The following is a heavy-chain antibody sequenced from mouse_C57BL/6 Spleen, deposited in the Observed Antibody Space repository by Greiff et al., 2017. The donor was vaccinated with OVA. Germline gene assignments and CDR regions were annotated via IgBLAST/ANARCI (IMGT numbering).Heavy chain of an antibody. CDR2: IDPNSGGT. J-gene: IGHJ3*01. CDR3: ARSRAIYYDYDEGTWFAY. D-gene: IGHD2-4*01. CDR1: GYTFTSYW. V-gene: IGHV1-72*01. Sequence: VQLQQPGAELVKPGASVKLSCKASGYTFTSYWMHWVKQRPGRGLEWIGRIDPNSGGTKYNEKFKSKATLTVDKPSSTAYMQLSSLTSEDSAVYYCARSRAIYYDYDEGTWFAYWGQGTLVTVSA.